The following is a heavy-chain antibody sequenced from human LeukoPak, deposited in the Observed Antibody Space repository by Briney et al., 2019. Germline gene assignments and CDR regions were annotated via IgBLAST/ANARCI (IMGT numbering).Heavy chain of an antibody. D-gene: IGHD4-17*01. CDR1: GFTFNNYA. Sequence: GGSLRLSCAASGFTFNNYAMNWVRQAPGKGLEWVSSISGGGETTYYADSAKGRFTTSRDNSQNTLYLQMNSLRAEDTAVYYCARDYADYVGYFFFDYWGQGTLVTVSS. J-gene: IGHJ4*02. CDR2: ISGGGETT. CDR3: ARDYADYVGYFFFDY. V-gene: IGHV3-23*01.